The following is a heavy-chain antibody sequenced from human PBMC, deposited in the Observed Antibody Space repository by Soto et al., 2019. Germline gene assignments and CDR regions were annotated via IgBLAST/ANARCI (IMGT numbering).Heavy chain of an antibody. V-gene: IGHV1-69*13. CDR3: ARDRSIAVAGPSGDDAFDI. D-gene: IGHD6-19*01. J-gene: IGHJ3*02. CDR2: IIPIFGTA. Sequence: ASVKVSCKASGGTFSSYAISWVRQAPGQGLEWMGGIIPIFGTANYAQKFQGRVTITADESTSTAYMELSSLRSEDTAVYYCARDRSIAVAGPSGDDAFDIWGQGTMVTVSS. CDR1: GGTFSSYA.